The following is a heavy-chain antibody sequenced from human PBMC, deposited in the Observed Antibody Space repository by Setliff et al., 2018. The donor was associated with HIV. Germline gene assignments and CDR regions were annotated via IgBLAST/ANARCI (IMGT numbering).Heavy chain of an antibody. J-gene: IGHJ4*02. CDR3: AAGLKIAPGY. V-gene: IGHV4-34*01. Sequence: TSATLSLTCAVYGESFNTYFWSWIRQPPGRGLEWIGRINHSGSTNYNPSLRSRVTISIGTSKNQFSLKLSSVTAADTAVYYCAAGLKIAPGYWGQGSLVTVSS. D-gene: IGHD2-21*01. CDR2: INHSGST. CDR1: GESFNTYF.